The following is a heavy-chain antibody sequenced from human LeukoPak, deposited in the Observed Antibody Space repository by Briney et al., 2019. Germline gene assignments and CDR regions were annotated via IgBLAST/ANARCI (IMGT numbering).Heavy chain of an antibody. Sequence: PGGSLRLSCAASGFRLSDYDMNWVRQAPGKGLEWVSSISTGSRYIYYAYSVKGRFTISRDDAKNSLYLQMDYLRAVDTAVYYCARADCSGSTCYLRRSWFDPWGQGTLVTVSS. J-gene: IGHJ5*02. CDR1: GFRLSDYD. D-gene: IGHD2-2*01. V-gene: IGHV3-21*01. CDR2: ISTGSRYI. CDR3: ARADCSGSTCYLRRSWFDP.